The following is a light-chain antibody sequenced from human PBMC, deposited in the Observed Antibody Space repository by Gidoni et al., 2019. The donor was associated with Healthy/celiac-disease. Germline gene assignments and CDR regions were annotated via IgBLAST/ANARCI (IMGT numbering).Light chain of an antibody. CDR2: GAS. CDR1: QSVSSSY. V-gene: IGKV3-20*01. CDR3: QQYGSSPT. Sequence: EIVLTQSPGTLSLSPGERATLACRASQSVSSSYFAWYQQKPGQVHRLLIYGASSRATGIPDRFSGSGSGTDFTLTISRLEPEDFAVYYCQQYGSSPTFGGGTKVEIK. J-gene: IGKJ4*01.